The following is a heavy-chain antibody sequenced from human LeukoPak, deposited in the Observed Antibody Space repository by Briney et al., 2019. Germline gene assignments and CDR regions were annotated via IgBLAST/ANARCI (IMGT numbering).Heavy chain of an antibody. D-gene: IGHD3-10*01. CDR2: IKQDGSET. J-gene: IGHJ3*02. V-gene: IGHV3-7*03. Sequence: PGGSLRLSCAASGFTFSSYWMNWVRQAPGKGLEWVANIKQDGSETSYVDSVKGRFTISRDNSKNTLHLQMNSLRAEDTAVYYCAKLGQDVLLWFGDHPGAFDIWGQGTMVTVSS. CDR3: AKLGQDVLLWFGDHPGAFDI. CDR1: GFTFSSYW.